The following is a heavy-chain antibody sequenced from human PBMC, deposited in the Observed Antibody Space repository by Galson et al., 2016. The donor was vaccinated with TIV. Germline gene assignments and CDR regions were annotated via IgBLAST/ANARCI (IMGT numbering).Heavy chain of an antibody. D-gene: IGHD3-10*01. Sequence: SLRLSCAGSGFTVSGTSMSWVRQAPGKGLEWVSLIYSAGNTFYADSVEGRFTLPRDNSKNTVYLQISSLRVEDTAVYYCARVSGVVRGYGLDVWGQGTMVTVAS. CDR1: GFTVSGTS. V-gene: IGHV3-53*01. CDR2: IYSAGNT. CDR3: ARVSGVVRGYGLDV. J-gene: IGHJ6*02.